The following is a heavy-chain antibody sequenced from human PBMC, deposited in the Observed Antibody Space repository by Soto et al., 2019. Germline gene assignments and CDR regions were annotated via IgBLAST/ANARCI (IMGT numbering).Heavy chain of an antibody. CDR2: IYYSGST. CDR1: GGSISSGDYY. CDR3: AREGAAGGDYYYYGMDV. J-gene: IGHJ6*02. D-gene: IGHD6-13*01. Sequence: QVQLQESGPGLVKPSQTLSLTCTVSGGSISSGDYYWSWIRQPPGKGLEWIGYIYYSGSTYYNPSLKSRATISVDTSKNQFSLKLSSVTAADTAVYYCAREGAAGGDYYYYGMDVWGQGTTVTVSS. V-gene: IGHV4-30-4*01.